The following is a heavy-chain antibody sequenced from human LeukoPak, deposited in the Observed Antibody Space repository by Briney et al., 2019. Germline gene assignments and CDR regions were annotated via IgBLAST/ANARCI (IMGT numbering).Heavy chain of an antibody. CDR1: GFTFSSYS. CDR2: ISSSSSYI. J-gene: IGHJ3*02. D-gene: IGHD4-11*01. CDR3: ARDGGPVTNAFDI. V-gene: IGHV3-21*01. Sequence: GGSLRLSCAASGFTFSSYSMNWVRQAPGKGLEWVSSISSSSSYIYYADSVKGRFTISRDNAKNSLYLQMNSLRAEDTAVYYCARDGGPVTNAFDIWGQGTMVTVSS.